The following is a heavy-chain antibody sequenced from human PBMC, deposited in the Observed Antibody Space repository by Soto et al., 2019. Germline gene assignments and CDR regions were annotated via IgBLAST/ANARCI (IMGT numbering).Heavy chain of an antibody. J-gene: IGHJ4*02. CDR3: ARDLSELLWFGELLSAPYYFDY. Sequence: GASVKVSCKASGYTFTSYGISWVRQAPGQGLEWMGWISAYNGNTNYAQKLQGRVTMTTDTSTSTAYMELRSLRSDDTAVYYCARDLSELLWFGELLSAPYYFDYWGQGTLVTVSS. CDR2: ISAYNGNT. V-gene: IGHV1-18*01. D-gene: IGHD3-10*01. CDR1: GYTFTSYG.